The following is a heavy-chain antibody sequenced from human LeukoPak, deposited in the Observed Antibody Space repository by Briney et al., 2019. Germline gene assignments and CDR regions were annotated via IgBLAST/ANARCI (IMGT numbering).Heavy chain of an antibody. CDR3: ARAGRVAASGWGRHFDL. Sequence: PGGSLRLSCAASGFTFSSYEMNWVRQAPARGLEWLSYTSSSGGTMYYADSVKGRFTTSRDNAKNSLYLQMSSLRVEDTAVYFCARAGRVAASGWGRHFDLWGRGTLVTVSS. D-gene: IGHD3-10*01. CDR2: TSSSGGTM. V-gene: IGHV3-48*03. CDR1: GFTFSSYE. J-gene: IGHJ2*01.